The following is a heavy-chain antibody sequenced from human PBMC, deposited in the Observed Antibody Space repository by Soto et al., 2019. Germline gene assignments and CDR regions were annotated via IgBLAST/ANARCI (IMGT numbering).Heavy chain of an antibody. Sequence: GASVKVSCTASGYTFTSYYMHWVRQAPGQGLEWMGIINLSGGSTSYAQKFQGRVTMTRDTSTSTVYMELSSLRSEDTAVYYCARDYRRYCSSTSCPKALYYYYYGMDVWGQGTTVTVSS. J-gene: IGHJ6*02. CDR3: ARDYRRYCSSTSCPKALYYYYYGMDV. CDR2: INLSGGST. D-gene: IGHD2-2*01. V-gene: IGHV1-46*01. CDR1: GYTFTSYY.